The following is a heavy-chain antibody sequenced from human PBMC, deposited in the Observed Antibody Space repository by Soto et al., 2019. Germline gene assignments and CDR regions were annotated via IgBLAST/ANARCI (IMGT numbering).Heavy chain of an antibody. CDR1: GYTFTSYA. CDR3: ARTGGSRYCSGGSCYSDY. D-gene: IGHD2-15*01. J-gene: IGHJ4*02. V-gene: IGHV1-3*01. Sequence: ASVKVSCKASGYTFTSYAMHWVRQAPGQRLEWMGWINAGNGNTKYSQKFQGRVTITRDTSASTAYMELSSLRSEDTAVYYCARTGGSRYCSGGSCYSDYWGQGTLVTVSS. CDR2: INAGNGNT.